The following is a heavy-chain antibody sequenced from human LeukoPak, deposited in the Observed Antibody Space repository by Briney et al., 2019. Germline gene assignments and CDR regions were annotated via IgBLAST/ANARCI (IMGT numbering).Heavy chain of an antibody. CDR1: GYSISSGFY. Sequence: SETLSLTCTVSGYSISSGFYWGWIRQPPGKGLEWIGSIYHSGSTNYNPSLKSRVTISVDTSKNQFSLKLSSVTAADTAVYYCARRQGIAAAGWDYWGQGTLVTVSS. V-gene: IGHV4-38-2*02. D-gene: IGHD6-13*01. J-gene: IGHJ4*02. CDR3: ARRQGIAAAGWDY. CDR2: IYHSGST.